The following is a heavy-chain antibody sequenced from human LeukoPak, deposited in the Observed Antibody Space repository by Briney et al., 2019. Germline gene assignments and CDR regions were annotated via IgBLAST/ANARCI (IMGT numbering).Heavy chain of an antibody. CDR3: ARHHGP. CDR1: GGSISSSFYY. Sequence: PSETLSLTCTVSGGSISSSFYYWGWIRPPPGKGLEWIGSIYHRGSTYYNPSHKSRVTISVDTSRNQFSLNLSSVTAADTAVYYWARHHGPWGQGTLVAVSS. CDR2: IYHRGST. D-gene: IGHD4-17*01. J-gene: IGHJ5*02. V-gene: IGHV4-39*01.